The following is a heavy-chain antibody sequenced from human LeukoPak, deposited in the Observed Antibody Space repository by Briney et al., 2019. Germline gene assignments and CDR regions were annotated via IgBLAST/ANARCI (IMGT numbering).Heavy chain of an antibody. CDR2: IYDSGST. CDR3: ARGRVAGGYYFDY. J-gene: IGHJ4*02. Sequence: PSETLSLTCTVSGGSISSFHWSWIRQPPGKGLEHIGNIYDSGSTYYNPSLKSRVTISVDTSKNQFSLKLSSVTAADTAVYYCARGRVAGGYYFDYWGQETLVTVSS. CDR1: GGSISSFH. V-gene: IGHV4-59*01. D-gene: IGHD6-19*01.